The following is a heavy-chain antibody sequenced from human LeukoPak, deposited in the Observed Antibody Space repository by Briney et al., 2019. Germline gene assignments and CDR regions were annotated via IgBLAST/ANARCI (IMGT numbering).Heavy chain of an antibody. Sequence: GGSLKLSCTASGFTFSGSAMHWVRQASGKGLEWVGRIRSKGNSYATAYAASVKGRFTISRDDSKITAYLQMNDLKTEDTAVYYCARGSIDSRRYSYGPPDYWGQGTLVTVSS. J-gene: IGHJ4*02. CDR3: ARGSIDSRRYSYGPPDY. CDR2: IRSKGNSYAT. V-gene: IGHV3-73*01. CDR1: GFTFSGSA. D-gene: IGHD5-18*01.